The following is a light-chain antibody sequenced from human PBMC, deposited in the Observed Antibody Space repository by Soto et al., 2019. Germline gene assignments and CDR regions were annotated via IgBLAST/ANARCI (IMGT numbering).Light chain of an antibody. CDR1: SSDVGGHNY. CDR2: EVS. CDR3: SSYTSSSNPNYV. V-gene: IGLV2-14*01. Sequence: QSVLTQPASVSGSPGQSITISCTGTSSDVGGHNYVSWYQQHPGKAPKLMIYEVSNRPSGVSNRFSGSKSGNTASLTISGLQAEDEADYYCSSYTSSSNPNYVFGTGTKLTVL. J-gene: IGLJ1*01.